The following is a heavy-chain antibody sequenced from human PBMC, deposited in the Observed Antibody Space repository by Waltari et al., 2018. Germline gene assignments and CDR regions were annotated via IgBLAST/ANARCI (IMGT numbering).Heavy chain of an antibody. CDR1: GFVFTDYA. V-gene: IGHV3-23*01. CDR2: ITNSGGRT. J-gene: IGHJ4*02. Sequence: EVQLLQSGGGLVQPGGSLKLSCAASGFVFTDYAMSWVRQAPGKGRGWVECITNSGGRTFYAEFVRGRLTISRDSSDNMVYLQMNSLRGEDTAVYYCAKDLYTTFGAVDSWGQGSLVSVSS. CDR3: AKDLYTTFGAVDS. D-gene: IGHD3-3*01.